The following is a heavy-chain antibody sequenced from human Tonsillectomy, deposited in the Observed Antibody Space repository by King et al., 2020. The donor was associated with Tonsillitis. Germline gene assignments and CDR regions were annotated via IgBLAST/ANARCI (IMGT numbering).Heavy chain of an antibody. CDR2: IIPIFGTT. CDR3: ASPREQLVRDYYYNGLDV. CDR1: GGTFSSNG. J-gene: IGHJ6*02. V-gene: IGHV1-69*06. D-gene: IGHD6-13*01. Sequence: QVQLVESGAEVKKPGSSVKVSCKASGGTFSSNGLTWVRQAPGQGLEWMGGIIPIFGTTNYAQKFQGRVTISADKVTSTAYMELSSLKSDDTAVYYCASPREQLVRDYYYNGLDVWGQGTPVTVSS.